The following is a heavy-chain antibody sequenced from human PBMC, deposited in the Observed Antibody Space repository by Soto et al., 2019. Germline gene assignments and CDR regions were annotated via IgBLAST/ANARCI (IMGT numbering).Heavy chain of an antibody. CDR1: GGSISSYY. J-gene: IGHJ4*02. CDR3: ARDYYGSGSPPLGY. CDR2: IYYSGST. Sequence: SETLSLTCTVSGGSISSYYWSWIRQPPGKGLEWIGYIYYSGSTNYNPSLKSRVTISVDTSKDQFSLKLSSVTAADTAVYYCARDYYGSGSPPLGYWGQGTLVTVSS. D-gene: IGHD3-10*01. V-gene: IGHV4-59*01.